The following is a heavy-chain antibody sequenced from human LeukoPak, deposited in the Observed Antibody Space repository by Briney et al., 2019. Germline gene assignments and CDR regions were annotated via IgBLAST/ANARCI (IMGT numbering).Heavy chain of an antibody. Sequence: GGSLRLSCAASGFTFSTYAMTWVRQAPGKGLEWVSSISGGGAYTYYADSVKGRFTISRDNSKNTLFLQMNSLRAEDTAVYYCAKDYYYDSSGYYAYTYYFDYWGQGTLVTVSS. J-gene: IGHJ4*02. V-gene: IGHV3-23*01. CDR2: ISGGGAYT. D-gene: IGHD3-22*01. CDR1: GFTFSTYA. CDR3: AKDYYYDSSGYYAYTYYFDY.